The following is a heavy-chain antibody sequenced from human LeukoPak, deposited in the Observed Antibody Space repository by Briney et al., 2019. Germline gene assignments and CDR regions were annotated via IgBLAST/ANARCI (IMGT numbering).Heavy chain of an antibody. CDR2: IRSKAYGGTT. V-gene: IGHV3-49*04. J-gene: IGHJ6*02. Sequence: GGSLRLSCTASGFTFGDYAMSWVRQAPGKGLEWVGFIRSKAYGGTTEYAASVKGRFTISRDDSKSIAYLQMNSLKTEDTAVYYCTTYDISTGYRPPEYYYYGMDVWGQGTTVTVSS. CDR1: GFTFGDYA. D-gene: IGHD3-9*01. CDR3: TTYDISTGYRPPEYYYYGMDV.